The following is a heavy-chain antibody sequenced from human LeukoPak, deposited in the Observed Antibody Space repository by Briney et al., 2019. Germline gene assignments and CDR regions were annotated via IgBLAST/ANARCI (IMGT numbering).Heavy chain of an antibody. V-gene: IGHV3-23*01. CDR1: GFTFSSYA. J-gene: IGHJ4*02. CDR2: ISGSGGST. Sequence: GGSLRLSCAASGFTFSSYAMSWVRQAPGKGLEWGSAISGSGGSTYYADSVKGRFTISRDNSKNTLYLQMNSLRAEDTAVYYCAKDYYYDSSGYGYFDYWGQGTLVTVSS. CDR3: AKDYYYDSSGYGYFDY. D-gene: IGHD3-22*01.